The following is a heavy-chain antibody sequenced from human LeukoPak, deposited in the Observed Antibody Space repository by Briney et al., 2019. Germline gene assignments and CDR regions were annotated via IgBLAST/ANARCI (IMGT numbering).Heavy chain of an antibody. CDR1: GFTFSSYG. J-gene: IGHJ4*02. D-gene: IGHD3-22*01. Sequence: GGSLRLSCAASGFTFSSYGMHWVRQAPGEGLEWVAVIWYDGSNKYYADSVKGRFTISRDNSKNTLYLQMNSLRAEDTAVYYCARDRRLFDYWGQGTLVIVSS. CDR2: IWYDGSNK. CDR3: ARDRRLFDY. V-gene: IGHV3-33*01.